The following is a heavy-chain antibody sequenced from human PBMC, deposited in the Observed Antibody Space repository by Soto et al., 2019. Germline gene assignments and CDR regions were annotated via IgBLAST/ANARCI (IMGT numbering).Heavy chain of an antibody. Sequence: GGSLRLSCAASGFTFSSYSMNLVRQAPGKGLEWVSSISSSSSYIYYADSVKGRFTISRDNAKNSLYLQMNSLRAEDTAVYYCAREDIVVVPAAIYYYYYMDVWGKGTTVTVSS. CDR2: ISSSSSYI. CDR3: AREDIVVVPAAIYYYYYMDV. J-gene: IGHJ6*03. V-gene: IGHV3-21*01. D-gene: IGHD2-2*02. CDR1: GFTFSSYS.